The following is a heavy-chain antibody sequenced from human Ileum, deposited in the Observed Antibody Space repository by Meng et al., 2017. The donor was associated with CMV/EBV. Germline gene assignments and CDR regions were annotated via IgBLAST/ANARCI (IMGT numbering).Heavy chain of an antibody. CDR2: ISGSDSTI. Sequence: GESLKISCAASGLTFSAYYMSWIRQAPGKGLEWVAFISGSDSTIYYADSVKGRFTISRDNAKNSLYLQMNSLRAEDTAVYYCARDDMVRGVIFYYYYGMDVWGQGTTVTVSS. D-gene: IGHD3-10*01. V-gene: IGHV3-11*04. CDR3: ARDDMVRGVIFYYYYGMDV. CDR1: GLTFSAYY. J-gene: IGHJ6*02.